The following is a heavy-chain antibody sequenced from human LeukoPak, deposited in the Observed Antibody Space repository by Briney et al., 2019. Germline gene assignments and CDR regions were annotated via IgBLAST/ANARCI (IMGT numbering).Heavy chain of an antibody. CDR1: GDSVSSNSAA. Sequence: SQTLSLTCAISGDSVSSNSAAWNWIRQSPSRGLEWLVRTYYRTKWYNDYAVSVKSRITINPDTSKNQFSLQLNSVTPEDTAVYYCAGDYRSGYDTYYYYYGMDVWGKGTTVTVSS. CDR2: TYYRTKWYN. D-gene: IGHD5-12*01. CDR3: AGDYRSGYDTYYYYYGMDV. V-gene: IGHV6-1*01. J-gene: IGHJ6*04.